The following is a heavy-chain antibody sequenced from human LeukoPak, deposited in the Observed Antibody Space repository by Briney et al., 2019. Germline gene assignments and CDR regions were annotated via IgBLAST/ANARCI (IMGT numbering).Heavy chain of an antibody. CDR1: GFTFSNYA. D-gene: IGHD4-17*01. V-gene: IGHV3-23*01. CDR2: ITGSGDST. CDR3: ARSRTYGDYGRGLDY. J-gene: IGHJ4*02. Sequence: PGGSLRLSCAASGFTFSNYAMRWVRQAPGKGLEWVSSITGSGDSTYYADSVKGRFTISRDNAKNTLYLQMNSLRAEDTAVYYCARSRTYGDYGRGLDYWGQGTLVTVSS.